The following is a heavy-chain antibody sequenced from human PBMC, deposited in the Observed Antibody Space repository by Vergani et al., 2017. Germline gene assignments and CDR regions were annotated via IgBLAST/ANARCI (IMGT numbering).Heavy chain of an antibody. CDR3: ARVRSGSSSSGYYFDY. CDR2: IYHSGST. V-gene: IGHV4-38-2*01. CDR1: GYSISSGYY. Sequence: QVQLQESGPGLVKPSETLSLTCAVSGYSISSGYYWGWIRQPPRKGLEWIVSIYHSGSTYYNPSPKSRVTISVDTYKNQFSLKLSSVTAADTAVYFCARVRSGSSSSGYYFDYWSQGTRVTVSS. J-gene: IGHJ4*02. D-gene: IGHD6-6*01.